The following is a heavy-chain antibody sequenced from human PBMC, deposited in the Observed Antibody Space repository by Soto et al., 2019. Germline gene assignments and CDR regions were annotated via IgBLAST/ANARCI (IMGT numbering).Heavy chain of an antibody. CDR1: GGTFSSYT. D-gene: IGHD5-18*01. Sequence: ASVKVSCKASGGTFSSYTISWVRQAPGQGLEWMGRIIPILGIANYAQKFQGRVTITADKPTSKAYMELSSLGSEDTAGYYCARGLWRSPIYYYYYMDVWGKGTTVTVSS. CDR3: ARGLWRSPIYYYYYMDV. V-gene: IGHV1-69*02. CDR2: IIPILGIA. J-gene: IGHJ6*03.